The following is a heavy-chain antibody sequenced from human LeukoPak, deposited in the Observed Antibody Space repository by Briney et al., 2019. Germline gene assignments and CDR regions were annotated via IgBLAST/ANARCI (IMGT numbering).Heavy chain of an antibody. CDR3: ASSGVLAYFDY. J-gene: IGHJ4*02. Sequence: PSETLSLTCAVYGGSFSGYYWGWIRQPPGKGLEWIGSIYHSGSTYYNPSLKSRVTISVDTSKNQFSLKLSSVTAADTAVYYCASSGVLAYFDYWGQGTLVTVSS. CDR2: IYHSGST. V-gene: IGHV4-38-2*01. D-gene: IGHD2-8*02. CDR1: GGSFSGYY.